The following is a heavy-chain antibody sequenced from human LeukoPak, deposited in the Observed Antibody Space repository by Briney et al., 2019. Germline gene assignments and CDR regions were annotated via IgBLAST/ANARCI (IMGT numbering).Heavy chain of an antibody. D-gene: IGHD2-2*02. Sequence: GTSVKVSCKASGYTFTSYGISWVRQAPGQGLEWMGWISAYNGNTNYAQKLQGRVTMTTDTSTSTAYMELRSLRSDDTAVYYCARTQVLYEQDAFDIWGQGTMVTVSS. V-gene: IGHV1-18*01. CDR2: ISAYNGNT. CDR1: GYTFTSYG. CDR3: ARTQVLYEQDAFDI. J-gene: IGHJ3*02.